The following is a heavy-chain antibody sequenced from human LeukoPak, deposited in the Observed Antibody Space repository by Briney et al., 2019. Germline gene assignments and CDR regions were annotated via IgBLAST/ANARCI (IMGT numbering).Heavy chain of an antibody. V-gene: IGHV1-46*01. CDR2: INPSGGST. CDR3: ATYSSSWYGMDV. D-gene: IGHD6-13*01. CDR1: GYTFTSYY. J-gene: IGHJ6*02. Sequence: ASVKVSCKASGYTFTSYYMHWVRQAPGQGLEWMGIINPSGGSTSYAQKFQGRVTMTRDTSTSTVYMELSSLRSEDAAVYYCATYSSSWYGMDVWGQRTTVTVSS.